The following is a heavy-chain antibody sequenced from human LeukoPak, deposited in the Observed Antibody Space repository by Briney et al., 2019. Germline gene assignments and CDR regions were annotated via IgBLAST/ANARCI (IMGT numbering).Heavy chain of an antibody. D-gene: IGHD6-13*01. V-gene: IGHV3-9*01. CDR1: GFIFNNYA. CDR2: ISWNSGSI. J-gene: IGHJ4*02. CDR3: ARSKGASGWYVPGTDFDY. Sequence: GGSLRLSCAGSGFIFNNYAMHWVQQPPGKGLEWVSGISWNSGSIDYADSVKGRFTISRDNAKNSLYLQMSSLRAEDTAVYYCARSKGASGWYVPGTDFDYWGQGTLVTVSS.